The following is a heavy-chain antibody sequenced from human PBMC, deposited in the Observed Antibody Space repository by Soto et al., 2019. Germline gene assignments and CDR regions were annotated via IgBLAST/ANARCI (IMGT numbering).Heavy chain of an antibody. Sequence: RSVRLSCAASGFTFSSYSMSWVRQAPGKGLEWVSAISGSGGSTYYADSVKGRFTISRDNSKNTLYLQMNSLRAEDTAVYECAKGGYNLWHSNYYSVPALCGPEHTVSVSS. CDR2: ISGSGGST. V-gene: IGHV3-23*01. D-gene: IGHD1-20*01. CDR3: AKGGYNLWHSNYYSVPAL. CDR1: GFTFSSYS. J-gene: IGHJ6*01.